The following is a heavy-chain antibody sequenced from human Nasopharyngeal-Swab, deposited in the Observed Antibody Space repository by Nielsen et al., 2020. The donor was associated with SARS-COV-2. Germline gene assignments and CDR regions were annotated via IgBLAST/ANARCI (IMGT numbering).Heavy chain of an antibody. Sequence: GESLKISCAASGFTFSSHWMHWGRQAPGKGLVWVSRISEDGSITTYADSVKGRFTISRDNAKNTLFLQMHSLRADDTAIYYCASQLGHPDSWGQGTLVTVSS. CDR1: GFTFSSHW. CDR2: ISEDGSIT. J-gene: IGHJ4*02. CDR3: ASQLGHPDS. V-gene: IGHV3-74*01. D-gene: IGHD2-2*01.